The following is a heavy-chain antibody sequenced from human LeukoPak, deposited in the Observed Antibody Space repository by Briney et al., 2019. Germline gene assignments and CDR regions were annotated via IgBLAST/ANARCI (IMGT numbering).Heavy chain of an antibody. J-gene: IGHJ6*02. CDR2: ISYDGSNK. V-gene: IGHV3-30*18. CDR1: GFTFSSYG. CDR3: AKDDELGTLDGMDV. D-gene: IGHD7-27*01. Sequence: GGSLRLSCAASGFTFSSYGMHWVRQAPGKGLEWVAVISYDGSNKYYADSVKGRFTISRDNSKNTLYLQMNSLRAEDTAVYYCAKDDELGTLDGMDVWGQGTTVTASS.